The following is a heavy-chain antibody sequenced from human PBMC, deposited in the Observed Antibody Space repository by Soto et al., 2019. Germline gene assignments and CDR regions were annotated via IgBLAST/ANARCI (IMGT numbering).Heavy chain of an antibody. J-gene: IGHJ4*02. CDR3: AGGLTTDY. V-gene: IGHV4-39*07. CDR2: ISYSGST. D-gene: IGHD4-4*01. Sequence: PSETLSLTCTVSGGSISSSSYYWGWIRQPPGKGLEWIGSISYSGSTYYNPSLKSRVTISVDTSKNQFSLKLSSVTAADTAVYYCAGGLTTDYWGQGTLVTVSS. CDR1: GGSISSSSYY.